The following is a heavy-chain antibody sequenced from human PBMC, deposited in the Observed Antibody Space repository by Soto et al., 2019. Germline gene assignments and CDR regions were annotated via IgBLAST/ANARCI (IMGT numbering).Heavy chain of an antibody. CDR3: ARDPSPYTSGWYGIDF. CDR2: MSYDGTNT. D-gene: IGHD6-19*01. Sequence: PGGSLRLSCTASGFMFSAYAMLWVRQAPGKGLEWVAAMSYDGTNTYYADSVKGRFTTSRDNSKNTLFLQMSSLTADDSAVYYCARDPSPYTSGWYGIDFWGLGTLVTVSS. V-gene: IGHV3-30-3*01. CDR1: GFMFSAYA. J-gene: IGHJ4*01.